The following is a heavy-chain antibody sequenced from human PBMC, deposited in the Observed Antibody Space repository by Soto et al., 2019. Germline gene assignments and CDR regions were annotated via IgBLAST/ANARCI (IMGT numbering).Heavy chain of an antibody. CDR1: GYTFTSYA. D-gene: IGHD3-10*01. V-gene: IGHV1-3*04. J-gene: IGHJ6*02. CDR3: ARVSGTYPYYGMDV. CDR2: INTGNGNT. Sequence: ASVKVSCKASGYTFTSYAIHWVRQAPGQRLEWMAWINTGNGNTKYSQKFQGRVTITRDTSASTAYMELSSLRSEDTAVYYCARVSGTYPYYGMDVWGQGXTVTVSS.